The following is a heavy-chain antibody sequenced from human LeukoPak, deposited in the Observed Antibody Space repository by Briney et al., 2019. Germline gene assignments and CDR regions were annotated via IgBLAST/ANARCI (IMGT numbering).Heavy chain of an antibody. CDR1: GYTFTGYY. CDR3: AGVRDYDSSGYHPMDV. D-gene: IGHD3-22*01. Sequence: ASVKVSCKASGYTFTGYYMHWVRQAPGQGLEWMGWINPNSGGTNYAQKFQGRVTMTRDTSISTAYMERSRLRSDDTAVYYCAGVRDYDSSGYHPMDVWGKGTTVTVSS. CDR2: INPNSGGT. V-gene: IGHV1-2*02. J-gene: IGHJ6*03.